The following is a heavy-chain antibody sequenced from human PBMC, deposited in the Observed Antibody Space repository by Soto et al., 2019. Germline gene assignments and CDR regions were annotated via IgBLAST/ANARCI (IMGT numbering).Heavy chain of an antibody. CDR2: ISSNGGST. CDR3: ARRGGYPPEGEYDSSGYYYYFDY. J-gene: IGHJ4*02. V-gene: IGHV3-64*01. Sequence: GGTLRLSCTASGVTFSSYAMHWVRQAPGKGLEYVSAISSNGGSTYYANSVKGRFTISRDNSKNTLYLQMGSLRAEDMAVYDSARRGGYPPEGEYDSSGYYYYFDYWGQGTLVTVSS. D-gene: IGHD3-22*01. CDR1: GVTFSSYA.